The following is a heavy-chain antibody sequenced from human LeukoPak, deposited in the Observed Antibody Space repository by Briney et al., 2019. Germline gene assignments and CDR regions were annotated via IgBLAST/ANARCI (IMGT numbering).Heavy chain of an antibody. V-gene: IGHV1-8*01. Sequence: ASVKVSCKASGYTFTKYDLNWVRQATGQGLEWMGWMNPNSGNTGYAQKFQGRVTMTRDMSTSTVYMELSSLRSEDTAVYYCARDPRALLWFGESNYFDYWGQGTLVTVSS. J-gene: IGHJ4*02. D-gene: IGHD3-10*01. CDR3: ARDPRALLWFGESNYFDY. CDR1: GYTFTKYD. CDR2: MNPNSGNT.